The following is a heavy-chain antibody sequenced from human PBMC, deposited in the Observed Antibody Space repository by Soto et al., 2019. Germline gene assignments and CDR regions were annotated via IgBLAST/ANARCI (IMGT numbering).Heavy chain of an antibody. CDR2: IIPIFGTV. V-gene: IGHV1-69*01. Sequence: QVQLVQSGAEVKKPGSSVKVSCKASGGTFSNYAIIWVRQAPGQGLEWVGGIIPIFGTVNNAQKFQGRVRITADESTSTAYMELSRLRSEDTAVYYCAQRCSSSDCPRNYHYAMDVWGQGTAVTVSS. D-gene: IGHD2-2*01. J-gene: IGHJ6*02. CDR1: GGTFSNYA. CDR3: AQRCSSSDCPRNYHYAMDV.